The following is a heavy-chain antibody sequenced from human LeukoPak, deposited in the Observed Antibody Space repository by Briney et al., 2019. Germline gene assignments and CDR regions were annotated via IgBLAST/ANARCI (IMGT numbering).Heavy chain of an antibody. CDR2: INPSGGST. D-gene: IGHD1-7*01. J-gene: IGHJ4*02. CDR1: GYTFTSYY. CDR3: ARDLRTGTTLGIDY. Sequence: ASVKVSCKASGYTFTSYYMHWVRQAPGEGLEWMGIINPSGGSTSYAQKFQGRVTMTRDMSTSTDYMELSSLGSDDTAVYYCARDLRTGTTLGIDYWGQGTLVTVSS. V-gene: IGHV1-46*01.